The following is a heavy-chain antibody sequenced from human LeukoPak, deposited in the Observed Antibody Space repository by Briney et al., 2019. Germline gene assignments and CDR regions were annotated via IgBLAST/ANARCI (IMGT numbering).Heavy chain of an antibody. CDR1: GYTFTSYD. J-gene: IGHJ6*02. CDR3: AIAVAGLYYYYGMDV. V-gene: IGHV1-8*01. CDR2: MNPNSGNT. Sequence: ASVKVSCKASGYTFTSYDINWVRQATGQWLEWMGWMNPNSGNTGYAQKFQGRVTMTRNTSISTAYMELSSLRSEDTAVYYCAIAVAGLYYYYGMDVWGQGTTVTASS. D-gene: IGHD6-19*01.